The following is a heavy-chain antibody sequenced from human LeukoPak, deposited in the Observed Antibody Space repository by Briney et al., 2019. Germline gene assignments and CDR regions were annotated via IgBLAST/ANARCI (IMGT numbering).Heavy chain of an antibody. CDR2: IYRGGST. Sequence: GGSLRLSCAASGFTVSSNYMSWVREAPGKGLEWVSVIYRGGSTYYADSVKGRFPISSTNSKNTPYLPMNSQIAGDTAVYYCAKAYWGGDCYWYHLDYWGQGSPVTASS. D-gene: IGHD2-21*02. CDR3: AKAYWGGDCYWYHLDY. CDR1: GFTVSSNY. J-gene: IGHJ4*02. V-gene: IGHV3-53*01.